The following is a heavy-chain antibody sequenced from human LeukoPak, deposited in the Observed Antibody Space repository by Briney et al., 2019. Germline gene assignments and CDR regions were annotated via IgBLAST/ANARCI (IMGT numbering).Heavy chain of an antibody. CDR1: GYSFTSYW. CDR2: IYPGDSDT. D-gene: IGHD3-3*01. CDR3: ARDHYDFWSGYFDRGGVGDY. Sequence: GESLKISCKGSGYSFTSYWIGWVRQMPGKGLEWMGIIYPGDSDTRYSPSFQGQVTISADKSISTAYLQWSSLKASDTAMYYCARDHYDFWSGYFDRGGVGDYWGQGTLVTVSS. V-gene: IGHV5-51*01. J-gene: IGHJ4*02.